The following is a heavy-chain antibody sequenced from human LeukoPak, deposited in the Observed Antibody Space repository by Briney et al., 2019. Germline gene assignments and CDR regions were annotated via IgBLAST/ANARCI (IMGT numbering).Heavy chain of an antibody. Sequence: QPGGSLRLSCAASGFTFSSYAMHWVRQAPCKGLEWVAVISYDGSNKYYADSVKGRFTISRDNSKNTLYLQMNSLRAEDTAVYYCAKGATQIHWNGLEGFDPWGQGTLVTVSS. CDR3: AKGATQIHWNGLEGFDP. D-gene: IGHD1-26*01. J-gene: IGHJ5*02. CDR1: GFTFSSYA. CDR2: ISYDGSNK. V-gene: IGHV3-30-3*01.